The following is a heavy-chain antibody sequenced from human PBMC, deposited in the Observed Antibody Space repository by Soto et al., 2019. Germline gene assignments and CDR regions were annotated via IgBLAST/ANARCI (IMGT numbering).Heavy chain of an antibody. V-gene: IGHV4-59*01. J-gene: IGHJ4*02. CDR1: GDSISGSY. Sequence: PAETLSLTCTVSGDSISGSYCIWIRRPAGKGLEWLVYVYYSGTTDYNPSLKSRVTISLDTSKNQFSLRLNSVTAADTAVYYCARGAYGEYFDNWGQGTLVTVSS. CDR2: VYYSGTT. D-gene: IGHD4-17*01. CDR3: ARGAYGEYFDN.